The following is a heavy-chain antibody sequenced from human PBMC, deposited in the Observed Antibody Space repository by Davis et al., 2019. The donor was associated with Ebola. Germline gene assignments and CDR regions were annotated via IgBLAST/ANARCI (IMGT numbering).Heavy chain of an antibody. D-gene: IGHD6-13*01. CDR3: ARRAAAGTGWYFDL. V-gene: IGHV4-34*01. Sequence: SETLSLTCAVYGGSFSGYYWSWIRQPPGKGLEWTGEINHSGSTNYNPSLKSRVTISVDTSKNQFSLKLSSVTAADTAVYYCARRAAAGTGWYFDLWGRGTLVTVSS. CDR1: GGSFSGYY. J-gene: IGHJ2*01. CDR2: INHSGST.